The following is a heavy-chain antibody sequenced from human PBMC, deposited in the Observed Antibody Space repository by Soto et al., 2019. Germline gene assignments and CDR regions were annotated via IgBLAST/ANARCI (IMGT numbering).Heavy chain of an antibody. CDR3: TTDRPFTGGGVIAT. V-gene: IGHV3-15*05. Sequence: EVQLVESGGGLIKPGGSLRLSCVASRSIFSNLWMTWVRQAPGKGLEWVGRIKSNVNGGTTDYAAPVKGRFTISREDSKETLYLEMNSLKTEDTAVYYCTTDRPFTGGGVIATWGQGTMVTVSS. CDR1: RSIFSNLW. CDR2: IKSNVNGGTT. J-gene: IGHJ3*01. D-gene: IGHD3-16*02.